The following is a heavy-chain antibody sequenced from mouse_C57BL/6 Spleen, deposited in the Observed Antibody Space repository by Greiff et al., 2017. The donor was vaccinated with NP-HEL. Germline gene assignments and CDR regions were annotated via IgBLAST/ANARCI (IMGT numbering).Heavy chain of an antibody. D-gene: IGHD1-1*01. CDR2: IYPGSGST. CDR1: GYTFTSYW. CDR3: ARGYYYGSSYPYYFDY. Sequence: QVQLQQPGAELVKPGASVKMSCKASGYTFTSYWITWVKQRPGQGLEWIGDIYPGSGSTNYNEKFKSKATLTVDTSSSTAYMQLSSLTPEDSAVYYCARGYYYGSSYPYYFDYWGQGTTLTVSS. V-gene: IGHV1-55*01. J-gene: IGHJ2*01.